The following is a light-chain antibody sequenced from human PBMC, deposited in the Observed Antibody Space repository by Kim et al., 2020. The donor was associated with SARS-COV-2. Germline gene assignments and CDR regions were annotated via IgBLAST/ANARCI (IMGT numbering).Light chain of an antibody. CDR1: QSLLYSSNNKNY. J-gene: IGKJ2*01. CDR3: QQYYSTPYT. Sequence: DIVMTQSPDSLAVPLGERATINCKSSQSLLYSSNNKNYLTWYQQKPGQPPKLLIYWASTRESGVPDRFSGSGSGTDFTPTISSLQAEDVAVYYCQQYYSTPYTFGQGTKLEI. CDR2: WAS. V-gene: IGKV4-1*01.